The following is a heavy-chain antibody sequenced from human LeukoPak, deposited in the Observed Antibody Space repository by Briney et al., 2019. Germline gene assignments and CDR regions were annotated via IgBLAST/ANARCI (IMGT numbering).Heavy chain of an antibody. D-gene: IGHD5-12*01. Sequence: ASVKASCKASGYTFTGYYMHWVRQAPGQGLEWMGWINPNSGGTNYAQKFQGRVTMTRDTSISTAYMELSRLRSDDTAVYYCAREATIKGYYFDYWGQGTLVTVSS. CDR1: GYTFTGYY. V-gene: IGHV1-2*02. CDR2: INPNSGGT. J-gene: IGHJ4*02. CDR3: AREATIKGYYFDY.